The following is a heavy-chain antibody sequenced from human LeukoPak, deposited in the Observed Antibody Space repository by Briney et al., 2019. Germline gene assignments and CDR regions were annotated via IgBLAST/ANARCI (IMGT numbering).Heavy chain of an antibody. D-gene: IGHD5-18*01. Sequence: RTYYSSKWYSDYAVSVKSRITINPDTSKNQFSLQLNSVTPEDTAVYYCAREGDTATVSFDYWGQGTLVTVSS. CDR3: AREGDTATVSFDY. CDR2: TYYSSKWYS. V-gene: IGHV6-1*01. J-gene: IGHJ4*02.